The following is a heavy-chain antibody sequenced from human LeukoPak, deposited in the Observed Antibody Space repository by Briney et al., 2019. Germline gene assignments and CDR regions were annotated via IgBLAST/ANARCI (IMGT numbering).Heavy chain of an antibody. D-gene: IGHD6-19*01. J-gene: IGHJ1*01. CDR1: GGSISSRSYY. V-gene: IGHV4-39*01. CDR2: IHYSGST. Sequence: SETLSLTCTVSGGSISSRSYYWGWICQPPGKGLEWIGSIHYSGSTYYNPSLKSRVTISVDTSKNQFSLKLSSVSAADTAVYYCARQRVVDSSSWSQDWGQGTLVTVSS. CDR3: ARQRVVDSSSWSQD.